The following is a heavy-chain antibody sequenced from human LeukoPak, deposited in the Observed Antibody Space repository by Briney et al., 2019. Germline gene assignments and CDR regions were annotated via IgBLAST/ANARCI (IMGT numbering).Heavy chain of an antibody. Sequence: PSETLSLTRTVSGYSISSGYYWGWIRQPPGKGLEWIGSIYHSGSTYYNPSLKSRVTISVDTSKNQFSLKLSSVTAADTAVYYCARGYYGNPSRWFDPWGQGTLVTVSS. CDR3: ARGYYGNPSRWFDP. CDR1: GYSISSGYY. J-gene: IGHJ5*02. V-gene: IGHV4-38-2*02. CDR2: IYHSGST. D-gene: IGHD3-10*01.